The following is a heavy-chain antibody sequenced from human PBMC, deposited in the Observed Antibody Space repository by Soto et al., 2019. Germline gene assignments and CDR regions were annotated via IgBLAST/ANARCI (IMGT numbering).Heavy chain of an antibody. CDR3: AEAQYCTNGVCYTGLYYYYGMDV. J-gene: IGHJ6*02. D-gene: IGHD2-8*01. CDR2: IIPIFGTA. V-gene: IGHV1-69*13. Sequence: SVKVSCTASGGAFSSYAISWVRQAPGQGLEWMGGIIPIFGTANYAQKFQGRVTITADESTSTAYMELSSLRSEDTAVYYCAEAQYCTNGVCYTGLYYYYGMDVWGQGTTVTVSS. CDR1: GGAFSSYA.